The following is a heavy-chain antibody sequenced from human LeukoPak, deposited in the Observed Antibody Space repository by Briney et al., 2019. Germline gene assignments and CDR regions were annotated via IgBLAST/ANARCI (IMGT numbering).Heavy chain of an antibody. J-gene: IGHJ2*01. CDR1: GGSISNYY. D-gene: IGHD3-10*01. CDR3: ARAGLSGTAAGHWYFDL. Sequence: SETLSLTCTVSGGSISNYYWSWIRHSPGKELEWIGYVYYSGSTNYNPSLKSRVTISIDMSKNQFSLKLRSVTAADTALYHCARAGLSGTAAGHWYFDLWGRGTLVTVSS. V-gene: IGHV4-59*01. CDR2: VYYSGST.